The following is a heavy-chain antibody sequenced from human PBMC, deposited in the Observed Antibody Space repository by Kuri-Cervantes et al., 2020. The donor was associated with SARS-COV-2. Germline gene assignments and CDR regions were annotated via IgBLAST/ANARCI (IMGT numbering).Heavy chain of an antibody. CDR3: ARAGERYYDFWSGHLPNDAVDV. CDR2: ISSSGTTT. Sequence: GESLKISCAASGFTFSSYYMHWIRQAPGKGLEWVSYISSSGTTTYYADSVKGRFTISRDNAKKSLYVQMNSLRAVDTAVYYCARAGERYYDFWSGHLPNDAVDVWGRGTMVTVSS. J-gene: IGHJ3*01. V-gene: IGHV3-11*04. CDR1: GFTFSSYY. D-gene: IGHD3-3*01.